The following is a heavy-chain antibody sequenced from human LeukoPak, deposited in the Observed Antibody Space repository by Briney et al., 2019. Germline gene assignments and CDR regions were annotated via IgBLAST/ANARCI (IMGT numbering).Heavy chain of an antibody. J-gene: IGHJ2*01. Sequence: PGGSLRLSCAASGFSFRAYGMHWVRQAPGKGLEWVAVISDDGSNEYYSDSVKGRFTISRDNSRISLYLQMNSLRAEDTAVYYCAKDADTATIIYWYFDLWGRGTLVTVSS. V-gene: IGHV3-30*18. D-gene: IGHD5-18*01. CDR1: GFSFRAYG. CDR2: ISDDGSNE. CDR3: AKDADTATIIYWYFDL.